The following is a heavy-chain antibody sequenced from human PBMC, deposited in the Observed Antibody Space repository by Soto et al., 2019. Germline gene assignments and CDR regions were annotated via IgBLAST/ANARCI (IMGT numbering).Heavy chain of an antibody. CDR1: GGSISSSSYY. CDR2: IYYSGST. CDR3: GGSSSWYDYAFDI. V-gene: IGHV4-39*01. J-gene: IGHJ3*02. D-gene: IGHD6-13*01. Sequence: PSETLSLTCTVSGGSISSSSYYWGWIRQPPGKGLEWIGSIYYSGSTYYNPSLKSRVTISVDTSKNQFSLKLSSVTAADTAVYYCGGSSSWYDYAFDIWGQGTMVTVSS.